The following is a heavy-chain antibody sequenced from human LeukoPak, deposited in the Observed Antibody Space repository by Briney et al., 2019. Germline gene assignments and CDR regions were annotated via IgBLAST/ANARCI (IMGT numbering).Heavy chain of an antibody. J-gene: IGHJ3*02. D-gene: IGHD3-22*01. CDR2: IFHSGIT. V-gene: IGHV4-38-2*02. CDR3: AKSNGYGLIDI. Sequence: SETLSLTCTVSGYSISSGYYWGWIRQPPGKGLEWIGSIFHSGITYYNPSLKSRVTISVDTSKNQFSLKLTSVTAADTAVYYCAKSNGYGLIDIWGQGTMVTVSS. CDR1: GYSISSGYY.